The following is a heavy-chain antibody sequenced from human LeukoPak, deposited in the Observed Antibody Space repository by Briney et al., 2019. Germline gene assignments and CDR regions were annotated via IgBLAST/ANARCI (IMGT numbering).Heavy chain of an antibody. Sequence: PGGSLRLSCAASGFMFDSYPMDWVRQPPGKGMEWLSNVRTRGNPTSYADSVRGRFTISRDNAKKSLFLQINSLRVEDTAVYFCVRDVDYAFDYWGQGVLVTVFS. CDR1: GFMFDSYP. J-gene: IGHJ4*02. CDR2: VRTRGNPT. CDR3: VRDVDYAFDY. V-gene: IGHV3-48*01. D-gene: IGHD4-17*01.